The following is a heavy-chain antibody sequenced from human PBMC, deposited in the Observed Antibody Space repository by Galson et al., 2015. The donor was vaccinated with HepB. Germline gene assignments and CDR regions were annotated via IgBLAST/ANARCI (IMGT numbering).Heavy chain of an antibody. CDR1: GFSVSSNY. CDR2: IYSGGDT. V-gene: IGHV3-53*01. D-gene: IGHD3-22*01. Sequence: SLRLSCAASGFSVSSNYMNWVRQAPGKGLDWVSVIYSGGDTHYADSVKGRFTIPRDNSKNKLYLQMNSLRAEVTAIYYCARYRTSDTSGYFEAWGQGALVTVSS. J-gene: IGHJ4*02. CDR3: ARYRTSDTSGYFEA.